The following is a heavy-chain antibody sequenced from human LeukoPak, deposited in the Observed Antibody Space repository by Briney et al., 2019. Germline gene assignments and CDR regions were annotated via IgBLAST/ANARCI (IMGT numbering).Heavy chain of an antibody. D-gene: IGHD1-14*01. CDR1: GFTFSGSA. V-gene: IGHV3-73*01. CDR3: TRLTPGYYYYYYMDV. J-gene: IGHJ6*03. Sequence: GGSLRLSCAASGFTFSGSAMHWVRQAPGKGLEWVGRIRSKANSYATAYAASVKGRFTISRDDSKNTAYLQMNSLKTEDTAVYYCTRLTPGYYYYYYMDVWGKGTTVTVSS. CDR2: IRSKANSYAT.